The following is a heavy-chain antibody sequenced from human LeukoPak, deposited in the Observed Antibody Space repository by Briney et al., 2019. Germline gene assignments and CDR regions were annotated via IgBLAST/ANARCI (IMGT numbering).Heavy chain of an antibody. D-gene: IGHD3-10*01. V-gene: IGHV4-38-2*02. CDR2: IYHKGDT. J-gene: IGHJ4*02. CDR1: GYSISSGYY. Sequence: PAETLSLTCTLSGYSISSGYYWGRIRQPPGKGLEGIGRIYHKGDTYCNPSLKRRVTIAGDTSKNQFSLKLRSVTAADAAVYVCARGGGHYGSGTFDYWGQGTLVTVSS. CDR3: ARGGGHYGSGTFDY.